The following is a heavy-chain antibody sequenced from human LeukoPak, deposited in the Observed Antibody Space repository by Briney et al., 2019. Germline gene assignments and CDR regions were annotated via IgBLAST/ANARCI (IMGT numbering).Heavy chain of an antibody. CDR1: GFTFSTYW. J-gene: IGHJ4*02. V-gene: IGHV3-74*01. CDR3: ARDYGGKWLDY. Sequence: GGSLRLSCAASGFTFSTYWMHWVRQAPGKGLVWVSRTNTDGSSTSYADSVKGRFTISRDNARNSLYLQMNSLRAEDTAVYYCARDYGGKWLDYWGQGTLVTVSS. D-gene: IGHD4-23*01. CDR2: TNTDGSST.